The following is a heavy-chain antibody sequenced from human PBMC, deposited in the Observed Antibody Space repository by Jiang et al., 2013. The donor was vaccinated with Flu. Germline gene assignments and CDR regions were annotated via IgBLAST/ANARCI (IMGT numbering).Heavy chain of an antibody. Sequence: NPSLKSRVTISLDTSKNQFTLTLISVTAADTAMYYCATALPYVKGEFDYWGQGSLVTV. V-gene: IGHV4-39*06. J-gene: IGHJ4*02. CDR3: ATALPYVKGEFDY. D-gene: IGHD3-16*01.